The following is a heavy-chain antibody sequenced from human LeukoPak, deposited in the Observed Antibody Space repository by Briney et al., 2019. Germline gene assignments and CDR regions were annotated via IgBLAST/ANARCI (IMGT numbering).Heavy chain of an antibody. CDR2: ISYDGGNR. Sequence: GGSLRLSCAASGFTFNTYAMNWVRQTPGKGLEWVAIISYDGGNRYYADSVKGRFTVSRDNPKNTLYLQMNSLRGEDTAVYYCARRTVTTIADYWGQGTLVTVSS. CDR1: GFTFNTYA. CDR3: ARRTVTTIADY. V-gene: IGHV3-30-3*01. D-gene: IGHD4-17*01. J-gene: IGHJ4*02.